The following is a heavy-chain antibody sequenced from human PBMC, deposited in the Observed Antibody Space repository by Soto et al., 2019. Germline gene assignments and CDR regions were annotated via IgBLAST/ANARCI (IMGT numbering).Heavy chain of an antibody. J-gene: IGHJ4*01. V-gene: IGHV4-59*01. D-gene: IGHD3-10*01. CDR3: ARAVVAYDGSGSYYSQFEY. CDR2: IYYSGST. Sequence: SETLSLTCSVSGDSIDDYYWSWIRQSPGKGLEWIGYIYYSGSTNYNPSLKSRPSISVDTSKNQFSLKLSSVTAADTAVYYCARAVVAYDGSGSYYSQFEYWGRGTQVTVS. CDR1: GDSIDDYY.